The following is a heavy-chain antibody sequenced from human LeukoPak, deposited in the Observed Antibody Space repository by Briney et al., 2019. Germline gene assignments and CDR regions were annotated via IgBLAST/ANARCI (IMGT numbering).Heavy chain of an antibody. CDR1: GFTFSSYA. J-gene: IGHJ4*02. CDR3: ARDQKAAGSGWSLAFDY. Sequence: PGGSLRLSCAASGFTFSSYAMHWVRQAPGKGLEGVAVISYDGSNKYYADSVKGRFTISRDNSKNTLYLQMNSLRAEDTAVHYCARDQKAAGSGWSLAFDYWGQGTLVTVSS. D-gene: IGHD6-19*01. V-gene: IGHV3-30-3*01. CDR2: ISYDGSNK.